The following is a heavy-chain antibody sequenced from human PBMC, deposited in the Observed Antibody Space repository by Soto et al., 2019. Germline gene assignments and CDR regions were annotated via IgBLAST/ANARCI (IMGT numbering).Heavy chain of an antibody. CDR2: ISYDGSDK. Sequence: VQLVESGGGEVQPGRSLRLSCAASGFKYTDFALHWVRQAPGKGLEWVAIISYDGSDKYYADSVKGRFVISRDNPKNTLYLEMNSLRPEDTAVYFCARRAWDSYYAIDGWGQGTTVTVFS. D-gene: IGHD3-22*01. CDR1: GFKYTDFA. CDR3: ARRAWDSYYAIDG. V-gene: IGHV3-30*09. J-gene: IGHJ6*02.